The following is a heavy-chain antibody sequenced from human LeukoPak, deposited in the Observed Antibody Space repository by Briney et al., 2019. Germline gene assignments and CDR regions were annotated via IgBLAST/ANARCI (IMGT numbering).Heavy chain of an antibody. CDR1: GYTFTSYA. CDR2: INAGNGNT. Sequence: ASVKFSCKASGYTFTSYAMHWVRQAPGQRLEWMGWINAGNGNTKYSQKFQGRVTITRDTSASTAYMELSSLRSEDTAVYYCARGRVSVLDWFDPWGQGTLVTVSS. CDR3: ARGRVSVLDWFDP. J-gene: IGHJ5*02. V-gene: IGHV1-3*01. D-gene: IGHD5/OR15-5a*01.